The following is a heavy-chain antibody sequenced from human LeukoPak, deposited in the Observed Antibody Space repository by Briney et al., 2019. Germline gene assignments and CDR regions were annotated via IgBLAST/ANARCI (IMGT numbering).Heavy chain of an antibody. J-gene: IGHJ6*03. CDR3: ARDQEAYCSSTSCYEYYYYMDV. D-gene: IGHD2-2*01. CDR2: IYTSGST. CDR1: GGSISSGSYY. V-gene: IGHV4-61*02. Sequence: SETLSLTCTDSGGSISSGSYYWSWIRQPAGKGLEWIGRIYTSGSTNYNPSLKSRVTISVDTSKNQFSLKLSSVTAADTAVYYCARDQEAYCSSTSCYEYYYYMDVWGKGTTVTISS.